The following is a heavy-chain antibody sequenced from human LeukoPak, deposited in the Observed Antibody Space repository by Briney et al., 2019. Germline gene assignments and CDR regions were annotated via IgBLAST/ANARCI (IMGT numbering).Heavy chain of an antibody. J-gene: IGHJ4*02. CDR2: IYYSGNT. V-gene: IGHV4-39*07. CDR3: ARDRNYYDSSGYSHFDY. CDR1: GGSISSNGYS. Sequence: PSETLSLTCTVSGGSISSNGYSWGWIRQPPGKGLEWIGNIYYSGNTYYNPSLKSRVTISVDKSKNQFSLKLSSVTAADTAVYYCARDRNYYDSSGYSHFDYWGQGTLVTVSS. D-gene: IGHD3-22*01.